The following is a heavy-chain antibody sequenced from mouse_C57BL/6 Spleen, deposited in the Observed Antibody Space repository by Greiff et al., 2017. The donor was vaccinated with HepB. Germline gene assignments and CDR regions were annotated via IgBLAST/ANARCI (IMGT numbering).Heavy chain of an antibody. CDR2: IYPGDGDT. CDR1: GYAFSSSW. J-gene: IGHJ3*01. V-gene: IGHV1-82*01. Sequence: QVQLQQSGPELVKPGASVKISCKASGYAFSSSWMNWVKQRPGKGPEWIGRIYPGDGDTNHNGKFKGKATLTTDKSSSTASMQLGCLTPEGSAVYFCAREGGGCYPPWFAYWGQGTLVTVSA. D-gene: IGHD1-1*02. CDR3: AREGGGCYPPWFAY.